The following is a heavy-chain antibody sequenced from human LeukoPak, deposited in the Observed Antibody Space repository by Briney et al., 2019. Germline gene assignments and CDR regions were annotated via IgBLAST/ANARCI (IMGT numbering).Heavy chain of an antibody. J-gene: IGHJ4*02. CDR1: GGSISSYY. CDR2: IYYGGST. Sequence: SETLSLTCTVSGGSISSYYWSWIRQPPGKGLEWIGSIYYGGSTYYNASLRSRVTTSVDTSKNQFSLKLSSVTAADTAVYYCARYYDFWSGYSGSFDYWGQGTLVTVSS. D-gene: IGHD3-3*01. CDR3: ARYYDFWSGYSGSFDY. V-gene: IGHV4-59*04.